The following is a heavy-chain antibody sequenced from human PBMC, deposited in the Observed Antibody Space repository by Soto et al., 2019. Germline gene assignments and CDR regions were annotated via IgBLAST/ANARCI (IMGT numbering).Heavy chain of an antibody. D-gene: IGHD3-10*01. CDR3: ARGLWYGEPYFDH. CDR2: IWYDGTKK. Sequence: GGSLRLSCAASGFTFNTYGIHWVRQAPGKGLEWVAIIWYDGTKKYYADSVKGRFTISRDNSKNTVDLQMDTLRAEDTALYYCARGLWYGEPYFDHWGQGALVTVSS. V-gene: IGHV3-33*01. J-gene: IGHJ4*02. CDR1: GFTFNTYG.